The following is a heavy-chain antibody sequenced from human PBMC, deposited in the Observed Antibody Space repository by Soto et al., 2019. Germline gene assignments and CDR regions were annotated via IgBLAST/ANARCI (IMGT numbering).Heavy chain of an antibody. J-gene: IGHJ4*02. CDR1: GFTVSSYG. CDR3: AKEMFPQAVLDSSSRWGEC. Sequence: GGSLRLSCAASGFTVSSYGIHWVRQPPGKGLEWVAVISYDGSNKFYADSVKGRFTRSRDVSKGTLYLQMNSLRAEAMAVFYCAKEMFPQAVLDSSSRWGECWGPGTLVIVS. V-gene: IGHV3-30*18. CDR2: ISYDGSNK. D-gene: IGHD3-22*01.